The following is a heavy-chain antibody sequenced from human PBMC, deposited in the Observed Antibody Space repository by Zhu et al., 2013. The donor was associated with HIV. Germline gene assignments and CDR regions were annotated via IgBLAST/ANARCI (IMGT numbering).Heavy chain of an antibody. CDR2: IVVGSGNT. V-gene: IGHV1-58*01. CDR3: AAEPVVDTAMVTLDY. J-gene: IGHJ4*02. CDR1: GFTFTSSA. D-gene: IGHD5-18*01. Sequence: QMQLVQSGPEVKKPGTSVKVSCKASGFTFTSSAVQWVRQARGQRLEWIGWIVVGSGNTNYAQKFQERVTITRDMSTSTAYMELSSLRSEDTAVYYCAAEPVVDTAMVTLDYWGQGTLVTVSS.